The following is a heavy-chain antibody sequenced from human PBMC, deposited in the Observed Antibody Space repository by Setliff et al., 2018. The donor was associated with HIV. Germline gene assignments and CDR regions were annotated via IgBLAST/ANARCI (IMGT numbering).Heavy chain of an antibody. Sequence: SETLSLTCSVPGYSISSGYYWGWIRQSPGKGLEWIGSIYHTGSAYYNPSLKSRVTISVDTSKNQFSLKLSSVTAADTAMYYCAKKGNGDYHFDYWGQGTLVTVSS. CDR3: AKKGNGDYHFDY. J-gene: IGHJ4*02. D-gene: IGHD4-17*01. CDR2: IYHTGSA. CDR1: GYSISSGYY. V-gene: IGHV4-38-2*02.